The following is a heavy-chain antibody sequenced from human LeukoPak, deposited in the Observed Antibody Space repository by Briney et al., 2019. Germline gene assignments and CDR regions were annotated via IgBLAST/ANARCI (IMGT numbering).Heavy chain of an antibody. CDR2: IRYDGSNK. Sequence: GGSLRLSCAASGFTFSSYGMHWVRQAPGKGLEWVAFIRYDGSNKYYADSVKGRFTISRDNSKNTLYLQMNSLRAEDTAVYYCANLAYCGGDCYSISDYWGRGTLVTVSS. CDR3: ANLAYCGGDCYSISDY. D-gene: IGHD2-21*01. J-gene: IGHJ4*02. V-gene: IGHV3-30*02. CDR1: GFTFSSYG.